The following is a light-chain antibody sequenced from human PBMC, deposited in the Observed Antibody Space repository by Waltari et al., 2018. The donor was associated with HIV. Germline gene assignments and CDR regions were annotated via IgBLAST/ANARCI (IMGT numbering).Light chain of an antibody. CDR1: SSDVGGYTF. CDR2: DVT. Sequence: QSALTQPRSVSGSPGQSVTISCTGTSSDVGGYTFVSWYQHHPGKAPKLVLSDVTKRPSGVPDRFSGSKAGNTASLTISGLQAEDETDYYCCSYSGSGTLYGFGTGTEVTVL. V-gene: IGLV2-11*01. CDR3: CSYSGSGTLYG. J-gene: IGLJ1*01.